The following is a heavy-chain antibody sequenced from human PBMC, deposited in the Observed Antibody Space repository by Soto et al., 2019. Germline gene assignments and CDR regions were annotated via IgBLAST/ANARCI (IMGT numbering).Heavy chain of an antibody. Sequence: EVQLLESGGGLVQPGGSLRLSCATSRFIFSSYAMSWVRQAPGKGLEWVSAISGSGTYTYDADSVKGRFTVSRDNSENTLYLQMNSLRADDTAVYYCAARLDNIGYTAFDYWGQVTQVTVS. CDR1: RFIFSSYA. CDR3: AARLDNIGYTAFDY. CDR2: ISGSGTYT. V-gene: IGHV3-23*01. D-gene: IGHD3-22*01. J-gene: IGHJ4*02.